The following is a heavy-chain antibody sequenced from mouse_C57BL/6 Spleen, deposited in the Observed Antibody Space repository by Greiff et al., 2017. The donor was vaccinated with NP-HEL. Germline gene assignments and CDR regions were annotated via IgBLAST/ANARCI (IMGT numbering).Heavy chain of an antibody. D-gene: IGHD2-4*01. J-gene: IGHJ4*01. V-gene: IGHV5-12*01. Sequence: EVMLMESGGGLVQPGGSLKLSCAASGFTFSDYYMYWVRQTPEKRLEWVAYISNGGGSTYYPDTVKGRFTISRDNAKNTLYLQMSRLKSEDTAMYYCARRADYDYYYAMNYWGQGTSVTVSS. CDR3: ARRADYDYYYAMNY. CDR2: ISNGGGST. CDR1: GFTFSDYY.